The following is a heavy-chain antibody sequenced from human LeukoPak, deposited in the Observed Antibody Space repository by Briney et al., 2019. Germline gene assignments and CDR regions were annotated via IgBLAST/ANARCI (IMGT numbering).Heavy chain of an antibody. Sequence: SETLSLTCTVSGGSISSGGHSWSWIRQPPGKGLEWIGYIYHSGSGSTYYNPSLKSRVTISVDTSKNQFSLKLNSVTATDTAVYYCARHYGPWGQGTLVTVSS. CDR1: GGSISSGGHS. CDR3: ARHYGP. CDR2: IYHSGSGST. J-gene: IGHJ4*02. D-gene: IGHD3-10*01. V-gene: IGHV4-30-2*03.